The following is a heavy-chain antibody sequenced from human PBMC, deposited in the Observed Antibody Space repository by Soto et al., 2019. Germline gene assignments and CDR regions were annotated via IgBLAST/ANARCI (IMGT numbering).Heavy chain of an antibody. CDR3: ARPGWATPLVPYYYGMDV. CDR2: IYYSGST. CDR1: GGSISSSSYY. Sequence: SETLSLTCTVSGGSISSSSYYWGWIRQPPGKGLEWIGSIYYSGSTYYNPSLKSRVTISVDTSKNQFSLKLSSVTAADTAVYYCARPGWATPLVPYYYGMDVWGHGTTVTVSS. V-gene: IGHV4-39*01. D-gene: IGHD2-15*01. J-gene: IGHJ6*02.